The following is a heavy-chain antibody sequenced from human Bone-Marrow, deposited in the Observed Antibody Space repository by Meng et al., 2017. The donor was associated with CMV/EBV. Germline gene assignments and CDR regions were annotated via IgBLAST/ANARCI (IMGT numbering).Heavy chain of an antibody. V-gene: IGHV3-33*04. CDR3: ARERYSSGWEFDY. J-gene: IGHJ4*02. Sequence: TSGFLFDYYGIHVVRQAPGHGLGWLGVTWYHGNKEDYADSLRGRLIISRDNAKNTLYLQMNSLRAEDTAVYYCARERYSSGWEFDYWGQGTLVTVSS. CDR1: GFLFDYYG. D-gene: IGHD6-19*01. CDR2: TWYHGNKE.